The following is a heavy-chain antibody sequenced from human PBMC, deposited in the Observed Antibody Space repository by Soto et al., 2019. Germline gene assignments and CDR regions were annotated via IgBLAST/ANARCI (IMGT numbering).Heavy chain of an antibody. CDR2: INPNSGGT. Sequence: ASVKVSCKASGYTFTGYYMHWVRQAPGQGLEWMGWINPNSGGTNYAQKFQGWVTMTRDTSISTAYMELSRLRSDDTAVYYCARDYLPVVVAATVHYYGMDVWGQGTTVTV. V-gene: IGHV1-2*04. J-gene: IGHJ6*02. CDR3: ARDYLPVVVAATVHYYGMDV. CDR1: GYTFTGYY. D-gene: IGHD2-15*01.